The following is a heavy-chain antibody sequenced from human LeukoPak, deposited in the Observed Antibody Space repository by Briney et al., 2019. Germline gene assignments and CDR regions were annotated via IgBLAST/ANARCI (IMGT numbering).Heavy chain of an antibody. CDR2: INSEGDST. V-gene: IGHV3-64*01. CDR3: ARESCNHLHYCYMDV. Sequence: GGSLRLSCAASGFTFSRYDRHCVRQAPGKGLEYVSTINSEGDSTYDANSVKGRFTMSRDNSKNTLYLQMGSLRPESMGVCYCARESCNHLHYCYMDVWGKGTTVSVSS. CDR1: GFTFSRYD. D-gene: IGHD1-14*01. J-gene: IGHJ6*03.